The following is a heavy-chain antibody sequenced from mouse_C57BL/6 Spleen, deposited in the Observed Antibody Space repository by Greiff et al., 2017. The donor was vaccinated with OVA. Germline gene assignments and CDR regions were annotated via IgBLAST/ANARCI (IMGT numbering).Heavy chain of an antibody. CDR2: ISYDGSN. CDR1: GYSITSGYY. CDR3: ARVRGDGYYDWYFDV. Sequence: EVQLQESGPGLVKPSQSLSLTCSVTGYSITSGYYWNWIRQFPGNKLEWMGYISYDGSNNYNPSLKNRISITRDTSKNQFFLKLNSVTTEDTATYYCARVRGDGYYDWYFDVWGTGTTVTVSS. V-gene: IGHV3-6*01. D-gene: IGHD2-3*01. J-gene: IGHJ1*03.